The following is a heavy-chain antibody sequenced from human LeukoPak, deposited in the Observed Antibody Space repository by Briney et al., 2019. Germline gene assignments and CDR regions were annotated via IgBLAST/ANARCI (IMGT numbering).Heavy chain of an antibody. Sequence: ASVKVSCKASGYTFTAYYIHWVRQAPRQGLEWMGRINPKNGVTNFAQKFHDRVTMTSDTSMSAAYMEISRLTYDDTAVYYCGRGIQSFNPWGQGTLVTVSS. CDR3: GRGIQSFNP. J-gene: IGHJ5*02. CDR2: INPKNGVT. V-gene: IGHV1-2*06. CDR1: GYTFTAYY.